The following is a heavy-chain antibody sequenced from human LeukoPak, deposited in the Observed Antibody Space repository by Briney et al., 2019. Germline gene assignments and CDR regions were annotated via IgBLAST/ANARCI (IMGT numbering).Heavy chain of an antibody. J-gene: IGHJ4*02. CDR1: GFTFSSYA. CDR3: AKVKGWWPPTSADY. V-gene: IGHV3-23*01. D-gene: IGHD2-15*01. Sequence: GGSLRLSCAASGFTFSSYAMNWVRQAPGEGLEWVSVISGSGSTTYYADSVKGRFTISRDNSKNTLYLQMSSLRVEDTAVYYCAKVKGWWPPTSADYWGQGTLVTVSS. CDR2: ISGSGSTT.